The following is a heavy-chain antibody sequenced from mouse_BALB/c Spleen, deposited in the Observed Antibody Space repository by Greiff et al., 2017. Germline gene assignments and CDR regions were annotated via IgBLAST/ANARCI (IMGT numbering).Heavy chain of an antibody. Sequence: EVKLVESGGDLVKPGGSLKLSCAASGFTFSSYGMSWVRQTPDKRLEWVATISSGGSYTYYPDSVKGRFTISRDNAKNTLYLQMSSLKSEDTAMYYCARRVVEDYAMDYWGQGTSVTVSS. CDR1: GFTFSSYG. CDR2: ISSGGSYT. J-gene: IGHJ4*01. CDR3: ARRVVEDYAMDY. V-gene: IGHV5-6*01. D-gene: IGHD1-1*01.